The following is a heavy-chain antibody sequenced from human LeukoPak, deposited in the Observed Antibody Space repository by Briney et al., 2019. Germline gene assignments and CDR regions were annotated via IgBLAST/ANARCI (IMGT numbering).Heavy chain of an antibody. D-gene: IGHD2-15*01. CDR2: IYYSGST. Sequence: PSETLSLACTVSGGSISSYYWSWIRQPPGKGLEWIGYIYYSGSTNYNPSLKSRVTISVDTSKNQFSLKLSSVTAADTAVYYCARGVVDPPRFDYWGQGTLVTVSS. V-gene: IGHV4-59*01. CDR1: GGSISSYY. CDR3: ARGVVDPPRFDY. J-gene: IGHJ4*02.